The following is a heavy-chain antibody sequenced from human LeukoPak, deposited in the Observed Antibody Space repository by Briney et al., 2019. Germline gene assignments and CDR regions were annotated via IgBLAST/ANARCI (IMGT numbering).Heavy chain of an antibody. Sequence: SETLSLTCTVSGGSISSYYWSWIRQPPGKGPEWIGYIYYSGSTNYNPSLKSRVTISVDTSKNQFSLKLSSVTAADTAVYYCARGGYSYGYGGMDVWGQGTTVTVSS. CDR3: ARGGYSYGYGGMDV. D-gene: IGHD5-18*01. CDR2: IYYSGST. V-gene: IGHV4-59*01. J-gene: IGHJ6*02. CDR1: GGSISSYY.